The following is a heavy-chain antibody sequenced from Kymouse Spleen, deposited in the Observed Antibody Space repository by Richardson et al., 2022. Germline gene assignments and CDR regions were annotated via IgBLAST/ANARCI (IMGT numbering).Heavy chain of an antibody. Sequence: QVQLVESGGGVVQPGRSLRLSCAASGFTFSSYGMHWVRQAPGKGLEWVAVIWYDGSNKYYADSVKGRFTISRDNSKNTLYLQMNSLRAEDTAVYYCAIVVVVAATLYWGQGTLVTVSS. V-gene: IGHV3-33*01. CDR3: AIVVVVAATLY. CDR2: IWYDGSNK. D-gene: IGHD2-15*01. J-gene: IGHJ4*02. CDR1: GFTFSSYG.